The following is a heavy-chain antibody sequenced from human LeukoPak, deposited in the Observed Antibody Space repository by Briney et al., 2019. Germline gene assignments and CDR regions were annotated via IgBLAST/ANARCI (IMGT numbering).Heavy chain of an antibody. CDR1: GFTFSSYW. Sequence: PGGSLRLSCAASGFTFSSYWMSWVRQAPGKGLEWVANIKQDGSEKYYVDSVKGRFTISRDNAKNSLYLQMNSLRAEDTAVYYCARDFRPNIVVVPAAIGYYYGMDVWGQGTTVTVSS. CDR3: ARDFRPNIVVVPAAIGYYYGMDV. D-gene: IGHD2-2*02. J-gene: IGHJ6*02. V-gene: IGHV3-7*01. CDR2: IKQDGSEK.